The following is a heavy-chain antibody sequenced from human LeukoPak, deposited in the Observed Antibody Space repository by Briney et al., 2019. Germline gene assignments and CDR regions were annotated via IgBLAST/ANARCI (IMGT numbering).Heavy chain of an antibody. D-gene: IGHD1-26*01. Sequence: GGSLRLSCAASGFTFSSYSMNWVRQAPGKGLEWVSSISSSSSYIYYADSVKGRFTISRDNAKNSLYLQMNSLRAEDTAVYYCAVIVGATPWDHWGQGTLVTVSS. CDR2: ISSSSSYI. J-gene: IGHJ4*02. CDR1: GFTFSSYS. V-gene: IGHV3-21*01. CDR3: AVIVGATPWDH.